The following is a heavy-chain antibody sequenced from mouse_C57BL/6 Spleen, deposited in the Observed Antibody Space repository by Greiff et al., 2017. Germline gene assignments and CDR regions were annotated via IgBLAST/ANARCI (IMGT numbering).Heavy chain of an antibody. CDR2: ISYDGSN. CDR3: ARDYYGNYFDY. CDR1: GYSITSGYY. D-gene: IGHD1-2*01. Sequence: EVKLMESGPGLVKPSQSLSLTCSVTGYSITSGYYWNWIRQFPGNKLEWMGYISYDGSNNYNPSLKNRISITRDTSKNQFFLKLNSVTTEDTATYYCARDYYGNYFDYWGQGTTLTVSS. V-gene: IGHV3-6*01. J-gene: IGHJ2*01.